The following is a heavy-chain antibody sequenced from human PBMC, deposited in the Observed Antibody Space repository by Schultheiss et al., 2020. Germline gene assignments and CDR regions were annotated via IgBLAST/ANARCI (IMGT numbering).Heavy chain of an antibody. CDR3: ARETPAYCGGDCYSVAFDI. Sequence: GGSLRLSCAASGFTFSSYGMHWVRQAPGKGLEWVAVIWYDGSNKYYADSVKGRFTISRDNSKNTLYLQMNSLRAEDTAVYYCARETPAYCGGDCYSVAFDIWGQGTMVTVSS. CDR1: GFTFSSYG. J-gene: IGHJ3*02. CDR2: IWYDGSNK. V-gene: IGHV3-33*08. D-gene: IGHD2-21*02.